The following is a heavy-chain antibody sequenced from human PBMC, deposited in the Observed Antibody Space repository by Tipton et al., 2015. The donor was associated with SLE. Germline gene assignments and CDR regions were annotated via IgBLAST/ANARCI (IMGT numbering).Heavy chain of an antibody. CDR1: GFTFSSYS. V-gene: IGHV3-21*03. D-gene: IGHD5-18*01. CDR2: ISSSSSYI. CDR3: AKDPHTAMGGDYFDY. J-gene: IGHJ4*02. Sequence: SLRLSCAASGFTFSSYSMNWVRQAPGKGLEWVSSISSSSSYIYYADSVKGRFTISRDDSKNTLYLQMNSLKTEDTAVYYCAKDPHTAMGGDYFDYWGQGTLVTVSS.